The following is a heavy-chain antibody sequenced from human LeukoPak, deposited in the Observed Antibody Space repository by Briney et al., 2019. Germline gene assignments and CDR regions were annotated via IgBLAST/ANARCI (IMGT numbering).Heavy chain of an antibody. CDR2: ISYEGRNK. CDR3: ARGGYCSSTSCYFYSYYGMDV. J-gene: IGHJ6*02. CDR1: GFTFRSYA. D-gene: IGHD2-2*01. V-gene: IGHV3-30*04. Sequence: PGGFLRLSCAASGFTFRSYAMHWVRQAPGKGLEWVAVISYEGRNKYYADSVKGRFTISRDNSKNPLYPQMNSLRAEDTAVYYCARGGYCSSTSCYFYSYYGMDVWGQGTTVTVSS.